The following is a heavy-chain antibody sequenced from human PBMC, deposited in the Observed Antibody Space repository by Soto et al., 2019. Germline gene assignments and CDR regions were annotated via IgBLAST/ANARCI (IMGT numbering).Heavy chain of an antibody. CDR1: GFTFSRDG. CDR3: AKERATTTAFAY. V-gene: IGHV3-23*01. Sequence: PGGSLRLSCATSGFTFSRDGMSWVRQAPGKGLEWVSLITDNGGSTYYADSVKGRFTISRDNTKNTLFLQMNSLRAEDTAVYYCAKERATTTAFAYWGQGALVTVSS. J-gene: IGHJ4*02. D-gene: IGHD4-17*01. CDR2: ITDNGGST.